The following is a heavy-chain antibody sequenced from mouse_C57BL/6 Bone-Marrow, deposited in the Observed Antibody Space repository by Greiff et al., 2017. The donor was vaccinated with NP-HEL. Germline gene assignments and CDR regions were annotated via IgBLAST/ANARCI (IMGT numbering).Heavy chain of an antibody. CDR3: ARDAKYGRAMDY. V-gene: IGHV7-1*01. Sequence: EVQLVESGGGLVQPGRSLRLSCATSGFTFSDFYMEWVRQAPGKGLEWIAASRNRANDYTTEYSASVKGRFIVSRDTSQSILYLQMSALKAEDTAIYCCARDAKYGRAMDYWGQGTSVTVSS. D-gene: IGHD5-1-1*01. CDR2: SRNRANDYTT. CDR1: GFTFSDFY. J-gene: IGHJ4*01.